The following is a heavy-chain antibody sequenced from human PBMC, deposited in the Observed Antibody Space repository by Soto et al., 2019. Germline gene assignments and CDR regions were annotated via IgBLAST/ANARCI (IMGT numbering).Heavy chain of an antibody. J-gene: IGHJ6*02. V-gene: IGHV3-30-3*01. Sequence: QVQLVGSGGGVVQPGRSLRLSCAASGFTFSSYAMHWVRQAPGKGLEWVAVISYDGSNKYYADSGKGRFTISRDNSKNTLYLQMNSLRAEDTAVYYCARDYYRFNSGYGFSMDVWGQGTTVTVSS. D-gene: IGHD5-12*01. CDR1: GFTFSSYA. CDR3: ARDYYRFNSGYGFSMDV. CDR2: ISYDGSNK.